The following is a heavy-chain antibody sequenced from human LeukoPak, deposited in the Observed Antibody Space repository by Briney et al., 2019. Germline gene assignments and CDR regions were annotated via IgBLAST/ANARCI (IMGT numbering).Heavy chain of an antibody. CDR3: ARSRWLLM. CDR2: IHYSGST. J-gene: IGHJ4*02. Sequence: PSETLSLTCTVSRGSLSSYLWCWMRQPPGKGLEWNGYIHYSGSTIYNPSLKSRVTISADTSKNQLSLKLRSVTAADTAVYYCARSRWLLMWGQGTLVTVSS. D-gene: IGHD3-22*01. CDR1: RGSLSSYL. V-gene: IGHV4-59*01.